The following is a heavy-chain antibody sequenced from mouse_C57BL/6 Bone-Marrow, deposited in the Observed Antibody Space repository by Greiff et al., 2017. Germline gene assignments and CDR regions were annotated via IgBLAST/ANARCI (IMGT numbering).Heavy chain of an antibody. CDR3: ARADYYGSSLWYFDV. Sequence: VQLQQSGPELVKPGASVKISCKASGYAFSSSWMNWVKQRPGKGLEWIGRIYPGDGDTNYNGKFKGKATLTADKSSSTAYMQLSSLTSEDSAVYFGARADYYGSSLWYFDVWGTGTTVTVSS. V-gene: IGHV1-82*01. D-gene: IGHD1-1*01. J-gene: IGHJ1*03. CDR2: IYPGDGDT. CDR1: GYAFSSSW.